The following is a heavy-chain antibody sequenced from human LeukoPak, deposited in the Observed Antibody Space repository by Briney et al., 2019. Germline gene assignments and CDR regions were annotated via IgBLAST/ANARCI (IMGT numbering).Heavy chain of an antibody. V-gene: IGHV3-33*01. D-gene: IGHD1-26*01. CDR2: IWYDGSLK. CDR3: PRDSNSGTNYERVFDY. J-gene: IGHJ4*02. Sequence: GGSLRLSCAASGFTFSSYDMHWVRQAPGKGLEWVAVIWYDGSLKYYADSVKGRFTISRDNCKNTLYMQMNSLRAEDTAVNYCPRDSNSGTNYERVFDYWGQGTLVTVSS. CDR1: GFTFSSYD.